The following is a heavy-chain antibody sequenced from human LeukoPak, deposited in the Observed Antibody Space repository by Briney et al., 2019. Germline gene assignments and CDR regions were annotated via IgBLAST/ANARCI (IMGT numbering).Heavy chain of an antibody. Sequence: SETLSLTCIVSGYSISSGCYWGWIRQPPGKGLEWIGSIYHSGSTHYNPSLKSRVTISADTSRNHVSLTLNSVTAADTAVYYCARDSGTTGEVKFDPWGQGTLVTVSS. CDR2: IYHSGST. CDR1: GYSISSGCY. V-gene: IGHV4-38-2*02. D-gene: IGHD3-10*01. J-gene: IGHJ5*02. CDR3: ARDSGTTGEVKFDP.